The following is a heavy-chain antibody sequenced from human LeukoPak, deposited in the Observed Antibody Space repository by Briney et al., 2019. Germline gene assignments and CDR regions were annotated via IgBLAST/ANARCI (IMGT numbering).Heavy chain of an antibody. CDR3: AREIGYYDILTGYYYYYYGMDV. D-gene: IGHD3-9*01. CDR2: IWYDGSNK. Sequence: GGSLRLSCAASGFTFSSYGMHWVRRAPGKGLEWVAVIWYDGSNKYYADSVKGRFTISRDNSKNTLYLQMNSLRAEDTAVYYCAREIGYYDILTGYYYYYYGMDVWGKGTTVTVSS. V-gene: IGHV3-33*01. J-gene: IGHJ6*04. CDR1: GFTFSSYG.